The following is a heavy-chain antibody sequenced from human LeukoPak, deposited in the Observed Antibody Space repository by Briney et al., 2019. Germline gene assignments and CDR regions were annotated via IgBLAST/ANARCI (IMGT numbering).Heavy chain of an antibody. CDR3: ARPLYYYDSSGYYHY. J-gene: IGHJ4*02. Sequence: SEKVPCKASGCTFSSYAISWVRHAPGQGLEWMGEIIPIFGTANYAQKFQGRVTIPADESTSTAYMELSSVRSEDTAVYYCARPLYYYDSSGYYHYWGQGTLVTVSS. V-gene: IGHV1-69*01. CDR1: GCTFSSYA. CDR2: IIPIFGTA. D-gene: IGHD3-22*01.